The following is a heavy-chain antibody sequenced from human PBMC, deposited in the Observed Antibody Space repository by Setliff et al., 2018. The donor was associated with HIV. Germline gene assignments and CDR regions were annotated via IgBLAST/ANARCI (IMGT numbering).Heavy chain of an antibody. CDR2: INPSGGRT. J-gene: IGHJ3*02. CDR1: GYTFTNYY. D-gene: IGHD3-22*01. V-gene: IGHV1-46*01. CDR3: ARCYYDSSGPTDAFDI. Sequence: GASVKVSCKASGYTFTNYYIHWVRQAPGQGLEWMGLINPSGGRTSYAQKVQGRLTMTRDTSRSTVYMELSSLRSEDTAVYYCARCYYDSSGPTDAFDIWGQGTVVTVSS.